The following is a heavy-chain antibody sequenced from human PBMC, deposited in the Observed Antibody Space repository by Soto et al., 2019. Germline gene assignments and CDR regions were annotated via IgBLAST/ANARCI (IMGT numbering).Heavy chain of an antibody. J-gene: IGHJ6*02. CDR1: GGSISSGGYY. CDR2: IYYSGST. V-gene: IGHV4-31*03. Sequence: SETLSLTCTVSGGSISSGGYYWSWLRQHPGKGLEWIGYIYYSGSTYYNPSLKSRVTISVDTSKNQFSLKLSSVTAEDTAVYYCARGPDYYDSSGSGMDVWGQGTTVTVSS. CDR3: ARGPDYYDSSGSGMDV. D-gene: IGHD3-22*01.